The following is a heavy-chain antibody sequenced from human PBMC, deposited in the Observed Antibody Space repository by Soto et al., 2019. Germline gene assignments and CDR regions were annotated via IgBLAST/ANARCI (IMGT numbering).Heavy chain of an antibody. Sequence: PSETLSPTCTVSGGSMSSKYRSWIRQPAGKGLEWIGRIYTSGRTNYNTSLKSRVTMSVDTSKNQFFLKLSSVTAADSALYYCATEPILVVVAATCGILGMDVWGQGTTVTVSS. V-gene: IGHV4-4*07. CDR1: GGSMSSKY. CDR3: ATEPILVVVAATCGILGMDV. CDR2: IYTSGRT. D-gene: IGHD2-15*01. J-gene: IGHJ6*02.